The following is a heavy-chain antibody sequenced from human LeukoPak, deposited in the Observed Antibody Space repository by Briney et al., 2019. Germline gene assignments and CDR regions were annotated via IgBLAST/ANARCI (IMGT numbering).Heavy chain of an antibody. CDR1: GFTFTNYA. CDR3: TRGGDAVPAAQRGFDI. Sequence: GGSLRLSCAASGFTFTNYAMRWVRQAPEKGLEWVSTISGDGGSTYYADSVKGRFTISRDNSKNTLYLQINSLKTEDTAVYHCTRGGDAVPAAQRGFDIWGQGTMVTVSS. D-gene: IGHD2-2*01. V-gene: IGHV3-23*01. CDR2: ISGDGGST. J-gene: IGHJ3*02.